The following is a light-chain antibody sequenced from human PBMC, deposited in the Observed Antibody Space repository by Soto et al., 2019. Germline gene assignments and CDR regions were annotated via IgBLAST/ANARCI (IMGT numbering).Light chain of an antibody. V-gene: IGKV3-20*01. CDR3: QQYGTSPMYT. CDR2: GAS. J-gene: IGKJ2*01. CDR1: QSVSSSY. Sequence: EIVLTQSPATLSLSPGERATLSCRASQSVSSSYLAWYQQKPGQAPRLLIYGASSRATGIPDRFSVSGSGTDFTLTIIRLAPEDFAVYYCQQYGTSPMYTFGQGTKLEIK.